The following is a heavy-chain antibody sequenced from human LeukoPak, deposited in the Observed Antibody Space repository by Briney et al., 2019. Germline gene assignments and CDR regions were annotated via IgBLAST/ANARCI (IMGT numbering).Heavy chain of an antibody. CDR2: INHSGST. V-gene: IGHV4-34*01. Sequence: GSLRLSCVASGFTFTSYSMTWVRQPPGKGLEWIGEINHSGSTNYNPSLKSRVTISVDTSKNQFSLKLSSVTAADTAVYYCARKRTRYSYGYLPEPFDYWGQGTLVTVSS. J-gene: IGHJ4*02. D-gene: IGHD5-18*01. CDR1: GFTFTSYS. CDR3: ARKRTRYSYGYLPEPFDY.